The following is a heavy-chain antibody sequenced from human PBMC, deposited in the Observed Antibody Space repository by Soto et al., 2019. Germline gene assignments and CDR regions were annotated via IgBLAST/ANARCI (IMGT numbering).Heavy chain of an antibody. Sequence: QEILVESGGGVVQSGTSLRLSCAASGVTFSSFAMHWVRQAPGKGLEWVSVISFNGLSQFYADSVRGRGTVSRDNSKNTLYLQLDSLRPDDTAVYSCARGGRGLRGAFDVWGQGTEVSVS. CDR2: ISFNGLSQ. CDR1: GVTFSSFA. V-gene: IGHV3-30*04. D-gene: IGHD3-16*01. CDR3: ARGGRGLRGAFDV. J-gene: IGHJ3*01.